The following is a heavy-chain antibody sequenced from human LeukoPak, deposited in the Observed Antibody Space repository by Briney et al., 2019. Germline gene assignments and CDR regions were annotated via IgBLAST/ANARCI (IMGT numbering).Heavy chain of an antibody. Sequence: GGSLRLSCAASGFTVSSNYMSWVRQAPGKGLEWVSVIYSGGSTYYADSVKGRFTISRDNSKNTLYLQMNSLRAEDTAVYYCATDSGSYFPDYWGQGTLVTVSS. D-gene: IGHD1-26*01. CDR2: IYSGGST. V-gene: IGHV3-53*01. J-gene: IGHJ4*02. CDR1: GFTVSSNY. CDR3: ATDSGSYFPDY.